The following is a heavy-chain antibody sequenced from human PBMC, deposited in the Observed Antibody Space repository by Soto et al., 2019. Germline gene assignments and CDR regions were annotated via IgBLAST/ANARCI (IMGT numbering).Heavy chain of an antibody. CDR3: AHWTAAANLVGY. CDR2: IYWDDDK. D-gene: IGHD6-13*01. J-gene: IGHJ4*02. V-gene: IGHV2-5*02. Sequence: SGPTLVNPTQTLTLTCTFSGFSLSTSGVGVGWIRQPPGKALEWLALIYWDDDKRYSPSLKSRLTITKDTSKNQVVLTMTNMDTVDTATYYFAHWTAAANLVGYWGQGTLVTVSS. CDR1: GFSLSTSGVG.